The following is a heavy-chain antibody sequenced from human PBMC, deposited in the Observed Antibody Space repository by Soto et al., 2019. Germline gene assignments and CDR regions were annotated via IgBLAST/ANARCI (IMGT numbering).Heavy chain of an antibody. Sequence: QVQLVESGGGVVQPGRSLRLSCAASGFTFSSYGMHWVRQAPGKGLEWVAVIWYDGSNKYYADSVKGRFTISRDNSTNTLYLQMNSLRAEDTAVYYCARWGYCSGGSCYDGGGIWFDYWGQGTLVTVSS. D-gene: IGHD2-15*01. V-gene: IGHV3-33*01. CDR3: ARWGYCSGGSCYDGGGIWFDY. J-gene: IGHJ4*02. CDR2: IWYDGSNK. CDR1: GFTFSSYG.